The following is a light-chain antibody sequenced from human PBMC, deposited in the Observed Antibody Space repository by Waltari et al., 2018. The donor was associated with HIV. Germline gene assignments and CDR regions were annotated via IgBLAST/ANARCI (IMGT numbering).Light chain of an antibody. V-gene: IGLV1-44*01. CDR2: SNS. J-gene: IGLJ3*02. CDR3: ATWDDSLNGRV. Sequence: QSVLTQPPSASGTPGQRVTISCSGSSSNIGSNTVNRYQQLPGTAPKLLIYSNSHRPSGVPDRFSGSKSGTSASMAISGLQSEDEADYYCATWDDSLNGRVFGGGTKLTVL. CDR1: SSNIGSNT.